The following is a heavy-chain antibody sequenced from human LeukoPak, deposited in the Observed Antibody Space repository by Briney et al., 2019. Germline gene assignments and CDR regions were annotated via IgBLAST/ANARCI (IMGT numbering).Heavy chain of an antibody. CDR1: GFTFSDYY. D-gene: IGHD4-23*01. Sequence: LRLSCAASGFTFSDYYMSWIRQPPGKGLEWIGYIYHSGSTYYNPSLKSRVTISVDRSKNQFSLKLSSVTAADTAVYYCARVGVVTPAAFDYWGQGTLVTVSS. V-gene: IGHV4-30-2*01. CDR2: IYHSGST. J-gene: IGHJ4*02. CDR3: ARVGVVTPAAFDY.